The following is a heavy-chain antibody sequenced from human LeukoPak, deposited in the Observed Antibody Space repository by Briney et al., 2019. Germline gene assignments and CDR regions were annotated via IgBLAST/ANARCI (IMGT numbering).Heavy chain of an antibody. D-gene: IGHD6-19*01. J-gene: IGHJ4*02. Sequence: GGSLRLSCAASGVTFTNYAMTWVRQAPGKGLEWVSSIRGNGETTYYAESVKGRFTVSRDTSKNTVDLQMNSLRVEDTAVYYCAGRRSSGWYAYWGQGTLVTVSS. CDR3: AGRRSSGWYAY. V-gene: IGHV3-23*01. CDR2: IRGNGETT. CDR1: GVTFTNYA.